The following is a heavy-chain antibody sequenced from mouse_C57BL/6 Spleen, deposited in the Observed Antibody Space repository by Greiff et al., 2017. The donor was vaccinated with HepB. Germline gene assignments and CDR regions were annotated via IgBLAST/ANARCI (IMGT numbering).Heavy chain of an antibody. D-gene: IGHD1-1*01. Sequence: VKLQESGAELARPGASVKLSCKASGYTFTSYGISWVKQRTGQGLEWIGEIYPRSGNTYYNEKFKGKATLTADKSSSTAYMELRSLTSEDSAVYFCAHGSSSWFAYWGQGTLVTVSA. CDR2: IYPRSGNT. CDR1: GYTFTSYG. V-gene: IGHV1-81*01. CDR3: AHGSSSWFAY. J-gene: IGHJ3*01.